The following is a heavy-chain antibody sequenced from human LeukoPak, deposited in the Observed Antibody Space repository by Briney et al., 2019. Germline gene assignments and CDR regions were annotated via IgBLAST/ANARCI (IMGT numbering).Heavy chain of an antibody. CDR3: ARDLGDGSGTYYAYGMDV. CDR2: ISRSSLYI. D-gene: IGHD3-10*01. Sequence: ETLSLTCAVYGGSFSGYYWNWVRQAPGKGLEWVSSISRSSLYIYYADSVKGRFAISRDNAKNSLYLQMNSLRAEDTAVYYCARDLGDGSGTYYAYGMDVWGQGTTVTVSS. CDR1: GGSFSGYY. J-gene: IGHJ6*02. V-gene: IGHV3-21*01.